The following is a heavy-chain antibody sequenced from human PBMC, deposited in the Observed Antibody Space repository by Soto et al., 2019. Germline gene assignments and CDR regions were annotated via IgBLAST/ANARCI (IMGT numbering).Heavy chain of an antibody. CDR2: IKLADSDT. Sequence: GESLKISCRGSGCSFTTYWIGWVRQMPGKSLKWMGIIKLADSDTRYSPSFQGQVTISGDKSISSAYLQWSSLKASDTAIYYCARAYVGSAFDLWGEGTLVTVS. CDR1: GCSFTTYW. CDR3: ARAYVGSAFDL. V-gene: IGHV5-51*01. D-gene: IGHD3-10*02. J-gene: IGHJ3*01.